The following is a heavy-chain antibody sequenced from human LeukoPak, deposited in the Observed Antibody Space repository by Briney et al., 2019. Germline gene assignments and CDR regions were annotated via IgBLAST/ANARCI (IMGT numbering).Heavy chain of an antibody. D-gene: IGHD6-13*01. Sequence: ASVKVSCKASGYTFTGYYMHWVRQAPGQGLEWMGWINPNSGGTNYAQKFQGRVTMTRDTSISTAYMELSRLRSDDTAVYYCAREYSSSWYDIREYYYYYYMDVWGKGTTVTVSS. V-gene: IGHV1-2*02. CDR3: AREYSSSWYDIREYYYYYYMDV. J-gene: IGHJ6*03. CDR1: GYTFTGYY. CDR2: INPNSGGT.